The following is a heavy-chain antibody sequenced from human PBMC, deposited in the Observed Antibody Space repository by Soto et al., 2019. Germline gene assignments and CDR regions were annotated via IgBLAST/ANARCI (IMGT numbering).Heavy chain of an antibody. D-gene: IGHD1-26*01. J-gene: IGHJ5*02. CDR2: IYYIGST. CDR3: ARSRGSYAPRGSWFDP. CDR1: GGSISSSSYY. Sequence: PSETLSLTCTASGGSISSSSYYWGWIRQPPGKGLEWIGSIYYIGSTYYNPSLKSRVTISVDTSKNQFSLKLSSVTAADTAVYYCARSRGSYAPRGSWFDPWGQGTMVTVYS. V-gene: IGHV4-39*01.